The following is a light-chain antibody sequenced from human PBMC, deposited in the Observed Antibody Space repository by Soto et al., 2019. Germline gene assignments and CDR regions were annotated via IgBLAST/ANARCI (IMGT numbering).Light chain of an antibody. CDR3: QQRSNWPYT. Sequence: EIVLTQSPATLSLSPGERATLSCRASQSVSSYLAWYQQKPGQAPRLLIYDASNRAAGIPARVSGSGSGTDFPLTISSLEPEDFAVYYCQQRSNWPYTFGQGTKLEIK. CDR1: QSVSSY. CDR2: DAS. J-gene: IGKJ2*01. V-gene: IGKV3-11*01.